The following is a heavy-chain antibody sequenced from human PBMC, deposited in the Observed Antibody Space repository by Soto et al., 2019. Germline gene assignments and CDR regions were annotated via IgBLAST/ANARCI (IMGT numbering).Heavy chain of an antibody. CDR2: INHSGST. D-gene: IGHD3-3*01. Sequence: PSETLSLTCAVYGGSFSGYYWSWIRQPPGKGLEWIGEINHSGSTNYNPSLKSRVTISVDTSKNQFSLKLSSVTAADTAVYYCARGLTFVLRFLEWPPAQHHYYIDVWCKRTTVTVSS. CDR1: GGSFSGYY. J-gene: IGHJ6*03. CDR3: ARGLTFVLRFLEWPPAQHHYYIDV. V-gene: IGHV4-34*01.